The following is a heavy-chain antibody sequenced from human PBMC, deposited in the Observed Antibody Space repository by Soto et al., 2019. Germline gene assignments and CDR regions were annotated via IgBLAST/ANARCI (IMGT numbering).Heavy chain of an antibody. Sequence: GGSLRLSCAASGFTFSSYAMSWVRQAPGKGLEWVSAISGSGGSTYYADSVKGRFTISRDNSKNTLYLQVNSLRAEDTAVYYCAKDNSGWPQYYFDYWGQGTLVTVSS. J-gene: IGHJ4*02. CDR2: ISGSGGST. CDR3: AKDNSGWPQYYFDY. V-gene: IGHV3-23*01. D-gene: IGHD6-19*01. CDR1: GFTFSSYA.